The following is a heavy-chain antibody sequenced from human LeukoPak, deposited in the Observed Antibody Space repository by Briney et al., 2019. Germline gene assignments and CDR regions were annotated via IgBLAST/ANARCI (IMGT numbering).Heavy chain of an antibody. V-gene: IGHV3-33*03. CDR2: AYGDGNNQ. J-gene: IGHJ2*01. CDR3: ARRYFDL. CDR1: GFSFSTYG. Sequence: PGGSLRLSCAASGFSFSTYGMHWVRQAPGKGLEWVAVAYGDGNNQYYADSVKGRFTISRDNAKNSLYLQVNSLRAEDTAVYYCARRYFDLWGRGTLVTVSS.